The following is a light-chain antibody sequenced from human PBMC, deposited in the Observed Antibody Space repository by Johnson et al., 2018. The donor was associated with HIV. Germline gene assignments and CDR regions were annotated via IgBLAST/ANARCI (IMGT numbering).Light chain of an antibody. J-gene: IGLJ1*01. V-gene: IGLV1-51*01. CDR2: DNN. CDR3: GTWDSSLSAGYV. CDR1: SSNIGNNY. Sequence: QSALTQPPSVSAAPGQKVTISCSGSSSNIGNNYVSWYQQLPGTVPKLLIYDNNKRPSGIPDRFSGSKSGTSATLGITGLQTGDEADYYCGTWDSSLSAGYVFGTGTKVTVL.